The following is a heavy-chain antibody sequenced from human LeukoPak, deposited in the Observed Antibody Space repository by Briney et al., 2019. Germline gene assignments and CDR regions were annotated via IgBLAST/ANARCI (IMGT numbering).Heavy chain of an antibody. CDR2: ISPTGITT. CDR3: ARGPNSNWSGLDF. D-gene: IGHD6-6*01. CDR1: GFSFSGHW. J-gene: IGHJ4*02. V-gene: IGHV3-74*01. Sequence: GGSLRLSCTASGFSFSGHWMHWARQLPGKGLVWVSRISPTGITTSYAHSVKGRFTVSRDNAKNTLYLQVNNLRAEDTAVYYCARGPNSNWSGLDFWGQGTLLTVSS.